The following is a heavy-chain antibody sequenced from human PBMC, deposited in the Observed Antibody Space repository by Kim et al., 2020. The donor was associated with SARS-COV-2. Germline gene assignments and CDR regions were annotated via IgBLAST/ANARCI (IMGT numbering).Heavy chain of an antibody. CDR2: IYYSGST. V-gene: IGHV4-59*13. CDR3: ARGEYFDWSPPPYYYYGMDV. CDR1: GGSISSYY. J-gene: IGHJ6*02. Sequence: SETLSLTCTVSGGSISSYYWSWIRQPPGKGLEWIGYIYYSGSTNYNPSLKSRVTISVDTSKNQFSLKLSSVTAADTAVYYCARGEYFDWSPPPYYYYGMDVWGQGTTVTVSS. D-gene: IGHD3-9*01.